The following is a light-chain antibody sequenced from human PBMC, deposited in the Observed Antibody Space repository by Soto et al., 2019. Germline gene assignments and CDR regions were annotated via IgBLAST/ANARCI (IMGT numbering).Light chain of an antibody. Sequence: DIQLTQSPSSLSASVGDKVTITCRASQSIRSYLNWVQQKPGKAPKLLIYDASSLQTGVPSRFSGSGSGTDFSLTISSLEPEDFAVYYCQQRSNWPLTFGGGTKVDIK. CDR3: QQRSNWPLT. J-gene: IGKJ4*01. CDR2: DAS. V-gene: IGKV1-39*01. CDR1: QSIRSY.